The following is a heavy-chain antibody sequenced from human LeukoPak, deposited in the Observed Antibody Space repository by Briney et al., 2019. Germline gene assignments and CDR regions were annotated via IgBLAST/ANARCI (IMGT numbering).Heavy chain of an antibody. CDR3: ARRYYDSSGYYYAGEGYRYYYFDY. J-gene: IGHJ4*02. Sequence: GSLRLSCAASGFTFSSYSMNWVRQAPGKGLEWVSSISSSSSCIYYADSVKGRFTISRDNAKNSLYLQMNSLRAEDTAVYYCARRYYDSSGYYYAGEGYRYYYFDYWGQGTLVTVSS. D-gene: IGHD3-22*01. CDR1: GFTFSSYS. V-gene: IGHV3-21*01. CDR2: ISSSSSCI.